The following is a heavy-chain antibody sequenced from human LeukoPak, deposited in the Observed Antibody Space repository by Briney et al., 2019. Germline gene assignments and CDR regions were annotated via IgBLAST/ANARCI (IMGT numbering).Heavy chain of an antibody. CDR2: IYYGGST. D-gene: IGHD3-10*01. V-gene: IGHV4-59*01. J-gene: IGHJ5*02. CDR1: GGSISSYY. CDR3: ARSNYYCSTTYAEIDP. Sequence: SETLSLTCTVSGGSISSYYWSWIRQPPGKGLEWIGYIYYGGSTNYNPSLKSRVTISVDTSKNQFSLKLRSVTAADTAVYYCARSNYYCSTTYAEIDPWGQGTLVTVSS.